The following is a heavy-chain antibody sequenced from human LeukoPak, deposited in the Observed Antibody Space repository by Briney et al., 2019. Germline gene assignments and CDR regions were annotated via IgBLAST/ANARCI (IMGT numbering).Heavy chain of an antibody. J-gene: IGHJ4*02. Sequence: SETLSLTCTVSGGSISNYYWSWIRQPPGQGLEWIGYIYSSWSTNYKPSLKSRVTISVDTSKNQFSLKLSSVTAADTAVYYCARHKGGRYSGSYLDYWGQTTLVTVSS. D-gene: IGHD1-26*01. V-gene: IGHV4-59*08. CDR3: ARHKGGRYSGSYLDY. CDR2: IYSSWST. CDR1: GGSISNYY.